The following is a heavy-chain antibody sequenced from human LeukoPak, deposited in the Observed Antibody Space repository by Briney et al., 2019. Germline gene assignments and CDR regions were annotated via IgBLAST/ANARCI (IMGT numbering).Heavy chain of an antibody. D-gene: IGHD5-24*01. Sequence: PSETLSLTCTVSGGSISSYYWSWIRQPPGKGLEWIGYIYYSGSTNYNPSLKSRVTISVDTSKNQFSLKLSSVTAADTAVYYCARHGYNSVDAFDIWGQGTMVTVSS. V-gene: IGHV4-59*08. CDR3: ARHGYNSVDAFDI. CDR1: GGSISSYY. J-gene: IGHJ3*02. CDR2: IYYSGST.